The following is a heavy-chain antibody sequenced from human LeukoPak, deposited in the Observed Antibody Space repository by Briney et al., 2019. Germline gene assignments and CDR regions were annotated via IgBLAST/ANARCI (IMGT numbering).Heavy chain of an antibody. J-gene: IGHJ4*02. V-gene: IGHV3-64D*09. CDR2: ISSNGGST. CDR1: GFTFSSYA. D-gene: IGHD6-19*01. Sequence: GGSLRLSCSASGFTFSSYAMYWVRQAPGKGLEYVSGISSNGGSTYYADSVKGRFTISRDNSKNTLYLQMSSLRAEDTAVYYCVKITSSSGSDYWGQGTLVTVSS. CDR3: VKITSSSGSDY.